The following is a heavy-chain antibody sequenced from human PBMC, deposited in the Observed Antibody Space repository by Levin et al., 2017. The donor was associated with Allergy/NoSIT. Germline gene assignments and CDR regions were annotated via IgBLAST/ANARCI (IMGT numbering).Heavy chain of an antibody. J-gene: IGHJ6*02. Sequence: ESLKISCTVSGVSISSRSSYWGWIRQPPGKGLEWIGSIYDSGSTYYNPSLKSRVTISVDRSNNQFSLKLSSVTAADTAVYYCARQGLGTTLSYYYYGMDVWGHGTTVTVSS. CDR2: IYDSGST. V-gene: IGHV4-39*01. CDR1: GVSISSRSSY. CDR3: ARQGLGTTLSYYYYGMDV. D-gene: IGHD7-27*01.